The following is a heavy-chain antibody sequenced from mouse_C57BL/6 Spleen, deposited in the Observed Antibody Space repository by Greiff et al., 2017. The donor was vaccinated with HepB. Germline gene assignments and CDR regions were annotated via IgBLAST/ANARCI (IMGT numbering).Heavy chain of an antibody. J-gene: IGHJ2*01. CDR3: ARLDGNYPYFDY. Sequence: EVKLVESGGGLVQPGGSLSLSCAASGFTFTDYYMSWVRQPPGKALEWLGFIRNKANGYTTEYSASVKGRFTISRDNSQSILYLQMNALRAEDSATYYCARLDGNYPYFDYWGQGTTLTVSS. CDR2: IRNKANGYTT. V-gene: IGHV7-3*01. CDR1: GFTFTDYY. D-gene: IGHD2-1*01.